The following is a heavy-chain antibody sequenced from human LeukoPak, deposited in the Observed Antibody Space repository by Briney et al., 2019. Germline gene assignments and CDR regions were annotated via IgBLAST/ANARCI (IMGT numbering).Heavy chain of an antibody. D-gene: IGHD2-2*01. CDR1: GFTFSSYA. Sequence: GGSLRLSCAASGFTFSSYAMSWVRQAPGKGLEWVSAISGSGGSTYYADSVKVRFTISRDNSKNTLYLQMNSLRAEDTAVYYCAKDEYCSSTSCYSPKGTLDYWGQGTLVTVSS. V-gene: IGHV3-23*01. CDR3: AKDEYCSSTSCYSPKGTLDY. J-gene: IGHJ4*02. CDR2: ISGSGGST.